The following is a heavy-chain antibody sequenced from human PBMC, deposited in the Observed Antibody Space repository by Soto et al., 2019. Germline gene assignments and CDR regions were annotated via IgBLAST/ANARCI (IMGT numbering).Heavy chain of an antibody. J-gene: IGHJ4*02. CDR3: ARHPYGVNDY. CDR2: IYYSGST. CDR1: GGSISSYY. D-gene: IGHD4-17*01. V-gene: IGHV4-59*08. Sequence: SETLSLTCTVSGGSISSYYLSWIRQPPGKGLEWIGYIYYSGSTNYNPSLKSRVTISVDTSKNQFSLKLSSVTAADTAVYYCARHPYGVNDYWGQGTLVTVSS.